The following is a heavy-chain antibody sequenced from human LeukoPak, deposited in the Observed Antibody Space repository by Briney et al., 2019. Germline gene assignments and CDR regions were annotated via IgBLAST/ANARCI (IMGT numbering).Heavy chain of an antibody. CDR2: ISSSSSTI. J-gene: IGHJ4*02. Sequence: PGGSLRLACVASGFTFSSYSMNWVRQAPGKGLEWVSYISSSSSTIYYADSVKGRFTISRDNAKKSLYLQMNSLRDEDTAVYYCARIVYDSSGYIDYWGQGTLVTVSS. V-gene: IGHV3-48*02. D-gene: IGHD3-22*01. CDR3: ARIVYDSSGYIDY. CDR1: GFTFSSYS.